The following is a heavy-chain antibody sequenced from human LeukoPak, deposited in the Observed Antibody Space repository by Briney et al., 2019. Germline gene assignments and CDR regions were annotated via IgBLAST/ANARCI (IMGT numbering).Heavy chain of an antibody. CDR1: AFTFSSYD. D-gene: IGHD2-2*01. CDR2: ISTAGDP. J-gene: IGHJ3*02. V-gene: IGHV3-13*05. CDR3: AGQARPGSAEGAFDI. Sequence: PGGSLRLSCTASAFTFSSYDSHWGRQDKGKGLEWVSAISTAGDPYYLGSVKGRFTISRENAKNSFYLQMNSLRAGDTAVYYCAGQARPGSAEGAFDIWGRGTKITVSS.